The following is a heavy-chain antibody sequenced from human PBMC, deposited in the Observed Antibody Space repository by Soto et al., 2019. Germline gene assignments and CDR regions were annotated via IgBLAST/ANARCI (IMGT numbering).Heavy chain of an antibody. Sequence: QVQLQQWGAGLLKPSETLSLTCAVYGGSFSGYYWSWIRQPPGKGLEWIGEINHSGSTNYNPSLTSGVTIPVDTHKNRFSLKLSSVTAADTAVYYCARDRNRPGIAAAGHYYYYGMDVWGQGTTVTVSS. CDR2: INHSGST. D-gene: IGHD6-13*01. CDR1: GGSFSGYY. J-gene: IGHJ6*02. V-gene: IGHV4-34*01. CDR3: ARDRNRPGIAAAGHYYYYGMDV.